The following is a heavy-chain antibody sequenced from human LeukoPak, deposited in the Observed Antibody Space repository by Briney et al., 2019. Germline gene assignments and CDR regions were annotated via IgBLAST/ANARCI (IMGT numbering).Heavy chain of an antibody. D-gene: IGHD3-3*01. J-gene: IGHJ4*02. CDR1: GFNFSTYN. Sequence: GGSLRLSCAVSGFNFSTYNMNWVRQAPGEGLEWGSYISTSSRTIYYADSVKGRFTISRNNAKNSLYLQMNSMRAEDTAVYYCARYGFDFWSYYPTTLDYWGQGILVTVSS. CDR3: ARYGFDFWSYYPTTLDY. V-gene: IGHV3-48*01. CDR2: ISTSSRTI.